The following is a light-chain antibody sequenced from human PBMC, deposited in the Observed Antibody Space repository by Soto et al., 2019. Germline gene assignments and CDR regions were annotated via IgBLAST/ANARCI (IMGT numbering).Light chain of an antibody. CDR2: QDT. CDR3: QAWDSTTAEV. CDR1: KLGDKY. Sequence: SSELTQPPSVSVYPGQTASITCSGDKLGDKYACWYQQKPGQSPVLVIYQDTKRPSGIPERFSGSNSGNTATLTISGTQAMDEADYYCQAWDSTTAEVFGGGTKVTVL. J-gene: IGLJ2*01. V-gene: IGLV3-1*01.